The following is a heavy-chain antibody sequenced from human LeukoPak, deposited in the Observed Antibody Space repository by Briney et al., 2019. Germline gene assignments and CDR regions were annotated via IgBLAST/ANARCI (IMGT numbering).Heavy chain of an antibody. J-gene: IGHJ4*02. V-gene: IGHV4-34*01. CDR3: ARGLRNYYGSGSYFEPFDY. Sequence: KPSETLSLTCAVYGGSFSGYYWSWIRQPPGKGLEWIGEINHSGSTNYNPSLKSRVTISVDTSKNQSSLKLSSVTAADTAVYYCARGLRNYYGSGSYFEPFDYWGQGTLVTVSS. CDR1: GGSFSGYY. D-gene: IGHD3-10*01. CDR2: INHSGST.